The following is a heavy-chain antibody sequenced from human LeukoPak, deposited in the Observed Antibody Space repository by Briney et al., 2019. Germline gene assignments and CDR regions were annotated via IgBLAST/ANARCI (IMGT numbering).Heavy chain of an antibody. J-gene: IGHJ4*02. CDR1: GFTFSTYA. Sequence: GGSLRLSCAASGFTFSTYAMHWVRQAPGKGLQWVALISYDGSIKHYADSVKGRFTISRDNSKNTLYLQMNTLRAEDTAVYYCSRLSAMLRGPEAFYYFEYWGQGALVTVSS. D-gene: IGHD3-10*01. V-gene: IGHV3-30*04. CDR2: ISYDGSIK. CDR3: SRLSAMLRGPEAFYYFEY.